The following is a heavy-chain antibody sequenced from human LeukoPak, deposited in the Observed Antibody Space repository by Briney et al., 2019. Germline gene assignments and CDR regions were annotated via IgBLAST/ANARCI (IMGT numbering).Heavy chain of an antibody. CDR3: ARPGGYAFDM. D-gene: IGHD3-16*01. V-gene: IGHV3-30*04. CDR1: GFNFRSYA. CDR2: ITYDGTDT. Sequence: GTSLRLSCAASGFNFRSYAFHWVRQAPGKRPEWMAFITYDGTDTYYADSVKGRFTLSRDNSQNTLYLQMNSLTAADTAMYYCARPGGYAFDMWGQGTMVTVSS. J-gene: IGHJ3*02.